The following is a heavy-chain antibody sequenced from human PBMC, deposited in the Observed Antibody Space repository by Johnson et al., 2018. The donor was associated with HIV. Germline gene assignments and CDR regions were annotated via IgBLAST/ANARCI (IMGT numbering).Heavy chain of an antibody. CDR3: AINSGYGSHGAFDI. V-gene: IGHV3-33*08. Sequence: QVLLVESGGGLVQPGGSLRLSCAASGFTFSSYGMHWVRQAPGKGLEWVAVIWYDGSNKYYADSVKGRFTISRDNSKNTLYLQMNSLRAEDTAVYYCAINSGYGSHGAFDIWGQGTMVTVSS. D-gene: IGHD5-12*01. J-gene: IGHJ3*02. CDR2: IWYDGSNK. CDR1: GFTFSSYG.